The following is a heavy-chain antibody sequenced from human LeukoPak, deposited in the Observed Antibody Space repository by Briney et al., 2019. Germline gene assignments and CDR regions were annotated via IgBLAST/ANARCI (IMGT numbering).Heavy chain of an antibody. V-gene: IGHV4-59*08. CDR2: IYYSGST. J-gene: IGHJ5*02. Sequence: PSETLSLTCTVSGGSISSYYWSWIRQPPGKGLEWIGYIYYSGSTNYNPSLKSRVTISVDTSKNQFSLKLSSVTVADTAVYYCARHQYYDILTGYSNWFDPWGQGTLVTVSS. CDR1: GGSISSYY. CDR3: ARHQYYDILTGYSNWFDP. D-gene: IGHD3-9*01.